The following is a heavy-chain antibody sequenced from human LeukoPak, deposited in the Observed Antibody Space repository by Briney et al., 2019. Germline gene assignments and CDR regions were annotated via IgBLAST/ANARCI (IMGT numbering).Heavy chain of an antibody. CDR1: GFTFSSYT. CDR2: ITSGSYI. CDR3: AKDPAADDY. V-gene: IGHV3-21*01. D-gene: IGHD6-13*01. J-gene: IGHJ4*02. Sequence: GGSLRLSCVASGFTFSSYTMNWVRQAPGKGLEWVSSITSGSYIYYAESVKGRFTISRDNAKNSLYLQMNSLRAEDTAVYYCAKDPAADDYWGQGTLVTVSS.